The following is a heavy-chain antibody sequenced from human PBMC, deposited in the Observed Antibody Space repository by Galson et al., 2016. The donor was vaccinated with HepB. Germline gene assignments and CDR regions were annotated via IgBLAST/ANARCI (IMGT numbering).Heavy chain of an antibody. D-gene: IGHD6-13*01. CDR2: ISNSGDST. CDR1: GFIFSTYE. J-gene: IGHJ4*02. Sequence: SLRLSCAASGFIFSTYEMSWVRQAPGKGLEWVSYISNSGDSTYYADSVKGRFTISRDNAKNSLYLQMNSLRAEDTAVYYCAKGQQLAYFDYWGQGTLVTVSS. V-gene: IGHV3-48*03. CDR3: AKGQQLAYFDY.